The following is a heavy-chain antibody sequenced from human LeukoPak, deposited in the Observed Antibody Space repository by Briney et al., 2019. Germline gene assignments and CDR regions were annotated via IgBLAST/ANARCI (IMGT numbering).Heavy chain of an antibody. CDR2: INHSGST. J-gene: IGHJ4*02. Sequence: SETLFLTCAVYGGSFSGYYWSWIRQPPGKGLEWIGEINHSGSTNYNPSLKSRVTISVDTSKNQFSLKLSSVTAADTAVYYCARGPEYYDFWSGYSVDYYFDYWGQGTLVTVSS. CDR1: GGSFSGYY. D-gene: IGHD3-3*01. V-gene: IGHV4-34*01. CDR3: ARGPEYYDFWSGYSVDYYFDY.